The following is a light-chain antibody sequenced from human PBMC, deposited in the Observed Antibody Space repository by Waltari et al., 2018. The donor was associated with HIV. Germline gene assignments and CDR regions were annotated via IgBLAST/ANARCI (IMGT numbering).Light chain of an antibody. J-gene: IGLJ3*02. Sequence: QTVVTQEPSFSVSPGGTVTLTCGLSSGSVSTSYYPSWYQQTPGQAPRTLIYSTNTRSSGGPDRFSGSILGNKAALTITGAQADDESDYYCVLYMGSGSCMFGGGTKLTVL. V-gene: IGLV8-61*01. CDR2: STN. CDR1: SGSVSTSYY. CDR3: VLYMGSGSCM.